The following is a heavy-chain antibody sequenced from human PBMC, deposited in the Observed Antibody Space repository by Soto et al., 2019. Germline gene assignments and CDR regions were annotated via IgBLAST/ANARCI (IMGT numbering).Heavy chain of an antibody. J-gene: IGHJ4*02. Sequence: QVQLQESGPGLVKPSETLSLTCSVSDGSVSSGIYYWSWIRQPPGKGLEWIGYIHFSGSITYNPSLKSRLTISVDTSKNQLSLKLSSVTAADTAVYYCGRGGDAYKMGRDWGQGTLVTVSS. CDR1: DGSVSSGIYY. D-gene: IGHD3-10*01. CDR3: GRGGDAYKMGRD. CDR2: IHFSGSI. V-gene: IGHV4-61*01.